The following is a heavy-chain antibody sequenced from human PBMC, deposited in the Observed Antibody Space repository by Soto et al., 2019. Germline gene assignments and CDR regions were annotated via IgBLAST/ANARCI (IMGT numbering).Heavy chain of an antibody. CDR3: AVYAAANRRFEG. J-gene: IGHJ5*02. D-gene: IGHD2-8*01. CDR2: IHSGGAT. CDR1: GVPIRSADHW. Sequence: QEQLQESGPRLVKPSETLSLTCTASGVPIRSADHWWTWIRQPPGKGLEWLGYIHSGGATNDNPSPTWRLTVSLDRSTNQFSLHLISMTAADTSVYFCAVYAAANRRFEGWGQGMLVTVSP. V-gene: IGHV4-30-4*01.